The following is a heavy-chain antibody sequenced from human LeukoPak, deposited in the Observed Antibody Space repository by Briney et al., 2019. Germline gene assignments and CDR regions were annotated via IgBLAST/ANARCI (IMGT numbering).Heavy chain of an antibody. CDR1: GGSISSHY. V-gene: IGHV4-59*11. CDR2: IYYSGST. CDR3: ARVSSTNLYYYYMDV. J-gene: IGHJ6*03. Sequence: SETLSLTCTVSGGSISSHYGSWIRQPPGKGLEWIGYIYYSGSTNYNPSLKSRVTISVDTSKNQFSLKLSSVTAADTAVYYCARVSSTNLYYYYMDVWGKGTTVTVSS. D-gene: IGHD2-2*01.